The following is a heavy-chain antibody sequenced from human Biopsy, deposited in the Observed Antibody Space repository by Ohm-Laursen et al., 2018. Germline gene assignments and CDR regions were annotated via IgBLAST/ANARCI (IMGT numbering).Heavy chain of an antibody. Sequence: SSVKVSCKASGATVTSYAISWVRQAPGQGLEWIGRIDPFTGVTNYAHNFQGRVTITADRSTPTAYVEVSSLRSDDTAVFYCATDARWDLSLDAFHVWGQGTKVTVSS. CDR2: IDPFTGVT. CDR3: ATDARWDLSLDAFHV. CDR1: GATVTSYA. J-gene: IGHJ3*01. V-gene: IGHV1-69*04. D-gene: IGHD1-26*01.